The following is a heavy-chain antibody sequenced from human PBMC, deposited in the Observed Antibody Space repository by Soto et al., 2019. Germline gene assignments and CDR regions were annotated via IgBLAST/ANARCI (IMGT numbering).Heavy chain of an antibody. V-gene: IGHV4-39*01. CDR1: GGSISSSSFY. D-gene: IGHD5-18*01. J-gene: IGHJ4*02. Sequence: PSETLSLTCTVSGGSISSSSFYWGWIRQPPGKGLEWIGSISYRETYYNPSLKSRVTMSVDTSKNQFSLRLSSVTAADTAVYYCARQGRRDTVMGYIYYWGLGTLVTVSS. CDR3: ARQGRRDTVMGYIYY. CDR2: ISYRET.